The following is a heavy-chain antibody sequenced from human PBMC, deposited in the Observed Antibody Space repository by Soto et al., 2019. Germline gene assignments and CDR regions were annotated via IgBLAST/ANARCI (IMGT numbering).Heavy chain of an antibody. V-gene: IGHV4-39*01. CDR1: GGSISSSSYY. J-gene: IGHJ6*02. Sequence: SETLSLTCTVSGGSISSSSYYWGWIRQPPGKGLEWIGSIYYSGSTYYNPSLKSRVTISVDTSKNQFSLKLSSVTAADTAVYYCASTIGHLRGGGGLAGYYYYGMDVWGQGTTVTVSS. CDR3: ASTIGHLRGGGGLAGYYYYGMDV. D-gene: IGHD1-26*01. CDR2: IYYSGST.